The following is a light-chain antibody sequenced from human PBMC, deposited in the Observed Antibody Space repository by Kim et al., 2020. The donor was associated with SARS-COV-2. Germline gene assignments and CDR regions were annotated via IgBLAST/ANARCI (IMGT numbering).Light chain of an antibody. V-gene: IGKV3-20*01. J-gene: IGKJ2*01. CDR3: QMYGSSRYT. CDR1: LVVSSSY. CDR2: GAS. Sequence: LPPGARATLSSKASLVVSSSYSASYQPKPGPAPRLLIYGASSRATGIPDRVSGSGSGTAFTPTISRLEPEDFAVYYCQMYGSSRYTFGQGTKLEI.